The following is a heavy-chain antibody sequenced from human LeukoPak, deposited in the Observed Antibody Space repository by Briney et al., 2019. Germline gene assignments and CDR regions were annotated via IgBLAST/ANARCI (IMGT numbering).Heavy chain of an antibody. D-gene: IGHD3-22*01. J-gene: IGHJ4*02. CDR2: IYYSGST. V-gene: IGHV4-31*03. CDR1: GGSISSGGYY. Sequence: PSEALSLTCTVSGGSISSGGYYWSWIRQHPGKGLEWIGYIYYSGSTYYNPSLKSRVTISVDTSKNQFSLKLSSVTAADTAVYYCARDLGYYYYFDYWGQGTLVTVSS. CDR3: ARDLGYYYYFDY.